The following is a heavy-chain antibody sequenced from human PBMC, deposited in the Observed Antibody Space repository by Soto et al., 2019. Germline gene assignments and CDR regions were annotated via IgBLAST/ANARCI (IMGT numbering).Heavy chain of an antibody. Sequence: PSETLSLTCTVCGGSVSSGDSYWSWIRQPPGKGLEWIGYMYGSGKTYYNPSLESRLTMSVDTSKNQLSLRLKSVTVADTAVYYCAGREESVPWLALAYWGQGALVPVS. V-gene: IGHV4-30-4*01. D-gene: IGHD6-19*01. CDR2: MYGSGKT. CDR1: GGSVSSGDSY. J-gene: IGHJ4*02. CDR3: AGREESVPWLALAY.